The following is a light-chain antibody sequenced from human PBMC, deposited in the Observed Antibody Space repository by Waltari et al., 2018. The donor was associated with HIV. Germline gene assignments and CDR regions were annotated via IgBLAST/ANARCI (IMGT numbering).Light chain of an antibody. CDR2: DAS. Sequence: DIQMTESQSSLSASEGDSVTITCQASQDIRNYLNLFQQKPGKAPKFLIYDASNLETGVPSRFSGSGSGTEFTFTISSLQPEDIATYYCQQYDDLPRTFGQGTKVEIK. V-gene: IGKV1-33*01. CDR1: QDIRNY. J-gene: IGKJ1*01. CDR3: QQYDDLPRT.